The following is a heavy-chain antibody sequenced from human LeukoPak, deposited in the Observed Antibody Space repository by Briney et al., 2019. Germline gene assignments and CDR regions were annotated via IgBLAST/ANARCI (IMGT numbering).Heavy chain of an antibody. CDR2: ISVYTGKT. J-gene: IGHJ4*02. CDR1: GYTFTNHG. V-gene: IGHV1-18*01. Sequence: ASVKVSCKASGYTFTNHGISWVRQAPGQGLEWMGWISVYTGKTYHAQKFQARVTMTTDTSTTTAYMELRSLRSEDTAVFYCARDRRPYEFDSSGYLPDYWGQGTLVIVSS. CDR3: ARDRRPYEFDSSGYLPDY. D-gene: IGHD3-22*01.